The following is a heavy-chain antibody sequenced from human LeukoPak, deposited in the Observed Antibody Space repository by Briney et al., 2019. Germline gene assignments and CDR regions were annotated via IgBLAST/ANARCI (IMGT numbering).Heavy chain of an antibody. D-gene: IGHD3-22*01. CDR2: ISAYNGNT. V-gene: IGHV1-18*01. CDR3: ARVSMIVVEVLFDI. CDR1: GYTFTSYG. Sequence: GASVKVSCKASGYTFTSYGISWVRQAPGQGLEWMGWISAYNGNTNYAQKLQGRVTMTTDTSTSTAYMELRSLRSDDTAVYYCARVSMIVVEVLFDIWGQGTMVTVSS. J-gene: IGHJ3*02.